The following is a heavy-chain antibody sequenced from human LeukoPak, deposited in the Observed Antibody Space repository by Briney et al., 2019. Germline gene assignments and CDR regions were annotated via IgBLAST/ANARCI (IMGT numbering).Heavy chain of an antibody. Sequence: ASVKVSCKASGYTFTGYYMHWVRQAPGQGLEWMGWINPNSGGTNYAQKFQGRVTMTRDTSISTAYMELSRLRSDDTAVYYCARDLGQYYNTSDNWFDPWGQGTLVTVSS. J-gene: IGHJ5*02. V-gene: IGHV1-2*02. CDR1: GYTFTGYY. CDR3: ARDLGQYYNTSDNWFDP. CDR2: INPNSGGT. D-gene: IGHD3-22*01.